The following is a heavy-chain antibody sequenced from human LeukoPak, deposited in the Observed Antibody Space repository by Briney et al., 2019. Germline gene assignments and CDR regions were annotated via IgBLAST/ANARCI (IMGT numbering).Heavy chain of an antibody. CDR3: ARADYGDYLGAFDY. CDR2: ISSGSSYI. CDR1: GFTFSRYS. Sequence: PGGSLRLSCAASGFTFSRYSMNWVRQAPGKGLEWVSSISSGSSYIYYADSVKGRFTISRDNSKNTLYLQMNSLRAEDTAVYYCARADYGDYLGAFDYWGQGTLVTVSS. J-gene: IGHJ4*02. D-gene: IGHD4-17*01. V-gene: IGHV3-21*01.